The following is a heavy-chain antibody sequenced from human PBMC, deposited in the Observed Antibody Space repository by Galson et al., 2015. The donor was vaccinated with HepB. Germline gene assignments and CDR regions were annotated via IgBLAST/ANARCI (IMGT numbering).Heavy chain of an antibody. CDR2: IDPSDSYT. V-gene: IGHV5-10-1*01. CDR3: ARLYCTNGVCYNESFDY. J-gene: IGHJ4*02. Sequence: QSGAEVKKPGESLRISCKGSGYSFTSYWISWVRQMPGKGLEWMGRIDPSDSYTNYSPSFQGHVTISADKSISTAYLQWSSLKASATAMYYCARLYCTNGVCYNESFDYWGQGTLVTVSS. CDR1: GYSFTSYW. D-gene: IGHD2-8*01.